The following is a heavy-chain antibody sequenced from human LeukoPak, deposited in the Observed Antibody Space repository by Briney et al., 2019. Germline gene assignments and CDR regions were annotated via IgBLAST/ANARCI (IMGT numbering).Heavy chain of an antibody. Sequence: GGSLRLSCAASGFTFSSFGMHWVRQAPGKGLEWVAGISYDGSSKYYVDSVKGRFTISRDNSRNTLYLQMNSLRAEDTALYYCAKDFIYGGWGNGFDIWGQGTIVTVSS. J-gene: IGHJ3*02. CDR1: GFTFSSFG. V-gene: IGHV3-30*18. CDR2: ISYDGSSK. CDR3: AKDFIYGGWGNGFDI. D-gene: IGHD3-16*01.